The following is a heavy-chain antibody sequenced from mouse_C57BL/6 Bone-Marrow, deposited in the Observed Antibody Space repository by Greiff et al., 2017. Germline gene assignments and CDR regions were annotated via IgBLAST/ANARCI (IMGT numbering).Heavy chain of an antibody. CDR3: ARRGYYGSSYVDY. CDR1: GYSFTGYF. CDR2: INPYNGDT. Sequence: EVQLQESGPELVKPGDSVKISCKASGYSFTGYFMNWVMQSHGKSLEWIGRINPYNGDTFYNQKFKGKATLTVDKSSSTAHMELRSLTSADAAVYYCARRGYYGSSYVDYWGQGTTLTVSS. J-gene: IGHJ2*01. V-gene: IGHV1-20*01. D-gene: IGHD1-1*01.